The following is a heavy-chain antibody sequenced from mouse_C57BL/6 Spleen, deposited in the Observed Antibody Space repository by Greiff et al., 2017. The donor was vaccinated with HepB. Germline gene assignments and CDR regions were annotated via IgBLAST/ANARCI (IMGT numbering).Heavy chain of an antibody. D-gene: IGHD2-1*01. CDR3: ASQGGNYLYYYAMDY. CDR2: INPYNGGT. J-gene: IGHJ4*01. Sequence: EVQLQQSGPVLVKPGASVKMSCKASGYTFTDYYMNWVKQSHGKSLEWIGVINPYNGGTSYNQKFKGKATLTVDKSSSTAYMELNSLTSEDSAVYYCASQGGNYLYYYAMDYWGQGTSVTVSS. V-gene: IGHV1-19*01. CDR1: GYTFTDYY.